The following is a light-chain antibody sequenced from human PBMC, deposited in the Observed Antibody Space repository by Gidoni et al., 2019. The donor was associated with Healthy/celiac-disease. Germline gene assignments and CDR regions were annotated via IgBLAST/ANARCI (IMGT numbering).Light chain of an antibody. V-gene: IGLV6-57*02. J-gene: IGLJ2*01. CDR3: QSYDSSNVV. CDR2: EDN. Sequence: NFMLTPPHSVSESPARTVTTSCTGSSGSLASNYVQWCQQRPGSAPTPVISEDNQRPSGVPARFSCSIDSSSNSASLTISGLKTEDEADYYRQSYDSSNVVFGGGTKLTVL. CDR1: SGSLASNY.